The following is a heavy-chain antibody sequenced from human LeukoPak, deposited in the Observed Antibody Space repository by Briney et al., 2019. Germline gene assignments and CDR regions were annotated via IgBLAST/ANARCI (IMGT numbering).Heavy chain of an antibody. Sequence: GGSLRLSCAASGFTFSDYNMNWVRQAPGKGREWVSVISSSSTYIYYADSVKGRFTISRDNAKNSLYLQMNSLRAEDTAVYYCARVSTAASLAIDYWGQGTLVTVST. D-gene: IGHD5-18*01. V-gene: IGHV3-21*06. CDR3: ARVSTAASLAIDY. J-gene: IGHJ4*02. CDR1: GFTFSDYN. CDR2: ISSSSTYI.